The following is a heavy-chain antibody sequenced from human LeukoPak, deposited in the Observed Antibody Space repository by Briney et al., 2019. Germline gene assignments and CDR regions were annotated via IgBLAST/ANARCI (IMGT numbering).Heavy chain of an antibody. V-gene: IGHV5-51*01. J-gene: IGHJ5*02. Sequence: GESLKISCKGSGYSFTSYWIGWVRQMPGKGLEWMGIIYPGDSDTRYSPSFQGQVTISADKSISTAYLQWSSLKASYTAMYYCARHVGSGSYYNWFDPWGQGTLVTVSS. CDR3: ARHVGSGSYYNWFDP. D-gene: IGHD3-10*01. CDR2: IYPGDSDT. CDR1: GYSFTSYW.